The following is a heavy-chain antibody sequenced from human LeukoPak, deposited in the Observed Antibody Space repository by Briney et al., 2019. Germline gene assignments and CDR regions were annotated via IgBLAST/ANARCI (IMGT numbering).Heavy chain of an antibody. Sequence: GQSLKLSCAASGFAFSDYWMVWVRQAPGKGLEWVSNIAQNGRKKNYVHSVKGQFAIYRDNPKHSLYLQMYSLRAEDTAIYYCANYRNEYDQGAPRLHIWGQGTVVTVSS. CDR3: ANYRNEYDQGAPRLHI. CDR1: GFAFSDYW. CDR2: IAQNGRKK. V-gene: IGHV3-7*01. J-gene: IGHJ4*02. D-gene: IGHD6-6*01.